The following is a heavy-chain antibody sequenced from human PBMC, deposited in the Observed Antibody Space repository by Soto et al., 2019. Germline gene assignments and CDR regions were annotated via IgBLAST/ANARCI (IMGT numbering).Heavy chain of an antibody. CDR1: GYTFSAYT. Sequence: ASAKVSCKAAGYTFSAYTMNWVRQAPGQSLEWMGWINVGSGNTRYSQNFQGRVSITRDTSASTVYMELTGLKSEDTAMYYCARDTETLGPRANDALDIWGQGTMVTVSS. CDR2: INVGSGNT. J-gene: IGHJ3*02. CDR3: ARDTETLGPRANDALDI. D-gene: IGHD3-3*02. V-gene: IGHV1-3*01.